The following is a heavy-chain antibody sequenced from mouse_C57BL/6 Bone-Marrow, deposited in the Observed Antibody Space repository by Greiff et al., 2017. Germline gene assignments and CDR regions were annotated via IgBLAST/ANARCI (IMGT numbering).Heavy chain of an antibody. CDR3: AREGYYGSSGGFAY. D-gene: IGHD1-1*01. CDR1: GYSITSGYY. J-gene: IGHJ3*01. CDR2: ISYDGSN. Sequence: VQLKESGPGLVKPSQSLSLTCSVTGYSITSGYYWNWIRQFPGNKLEWMGYISYDGSNNYNPSLKNRISITRDTSKNQFFLKLNSVTTEDTATYYCAREGYYGSSGGFAYWGQGTLVTVSA. V-gene: IGHV3-6*01.